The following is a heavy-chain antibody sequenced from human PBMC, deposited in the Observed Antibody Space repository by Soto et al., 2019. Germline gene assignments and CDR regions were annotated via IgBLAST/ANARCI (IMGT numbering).Heavy chain of an antibody. CDR2: INPTGTMT. CDR3: ARDTGYDHDAFDI. CDR1: GYTFITSYY. V-gene: IGHV1-46*01. D-gene: IGHD5-12*01. J-gene: IGHJ3*02. Sequence: QVQLVQSGAEVKKPGASVKLSCKASGYTFITSYYTHWVRQAPGQGLEWMGIINPTGTMTKYSERFQGRLTMTRDTSRSTDYMELTTLTSEDTAVYFCARDTGYDHDAFDIWGKGTMVTVSS.